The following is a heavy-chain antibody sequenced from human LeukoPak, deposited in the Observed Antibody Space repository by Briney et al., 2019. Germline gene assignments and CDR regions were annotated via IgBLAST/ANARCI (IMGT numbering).Heavy chain of an antibody. Sequence: SETLSLTCTVSGGSICSYYWSWIRQPPGKGLEWIGYIYYSGSTNYNPSLKSRVTISVDTSKNQFSLKLSSVTAADTAVYYCASWGIGLDYWGQGTLVTVSS. V-gene: IGHV4-59*08. D-gene: IGHD3-16*01. CDR1: GGSICSYY. J-gene: IGHJ4*02. CDR3: ASWGIGLDY. CDR2: IYYSGST.